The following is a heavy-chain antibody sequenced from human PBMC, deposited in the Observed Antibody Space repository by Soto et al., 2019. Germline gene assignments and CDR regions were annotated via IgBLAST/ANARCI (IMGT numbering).Heavy chain of an antibody. D-gene: IGHD3-22*01. Sequence: PSETLSLTCTVSGGSISTYYWNWIRQPPGKGLEWIAYIYYTGSASYNPSLKSRATISLDTSKNQFSLKLTSVTAADTAVYYCARGEVYDRALYFDFWGQGSLVTVSS. J-gene: IGHJ4*02. CDR2: IYYTGSA. CDR3: ARGEVYDRALYFDF. CDR1: GGSISTYY. V-gene: IGHV4-59*01.